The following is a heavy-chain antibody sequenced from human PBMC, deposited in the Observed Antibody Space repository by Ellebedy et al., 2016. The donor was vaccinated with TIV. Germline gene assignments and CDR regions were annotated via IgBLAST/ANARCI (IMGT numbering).Heavy chain of an antibody. CDR2: INPDRGDT. V-gene: IGHV1-2*02. Sequence: AASVKVSCKASGYSFTGYYIHWVRQAPGQGLEWMVWINPDRGDTKYPQSFQVRVSMTRDTSSSTAYMELSGLTSDDTAIYYCAKDRFPYYDSSGTTGYFDCWGQGTLVTVSS. J-gene: IGHJ4*02. D-gene: IGHD3-22*01. CDR1: GYSFTGYY. CDR3: AKDRFPYYDSSGTTGYFDC.